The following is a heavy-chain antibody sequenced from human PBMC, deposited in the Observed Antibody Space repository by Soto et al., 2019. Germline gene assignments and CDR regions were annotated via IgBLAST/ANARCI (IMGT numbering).Heavy chain of an antibody. CDR2: IIPIFGTA. CDR1: GGTFSSYA. V-gene: IGHV1-69*13. J-gene: IGHJ6*02. D-gene: IGHD2-15*01. Sequence: SVKVSCKASGGTFSSYAISWVRQAPGQGLEWMGGIIPIFGTANYAQKFQGRVTITADESTSTAYMELSSLRSEDTAVYYCASDPAGVVVVAARDYYYGMDVWGQGTTVTVSS. CDR3: ASDPAGVVVVAARDYYYGMDV.